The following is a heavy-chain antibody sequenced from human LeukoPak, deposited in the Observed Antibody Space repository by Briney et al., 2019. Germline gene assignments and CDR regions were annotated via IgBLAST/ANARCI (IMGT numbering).Heavy chain of an antibody. D-gene: IGHD7-27*01. CDR1: GFMFSNYW. CDR2: IKEDGSEK. CDR3: ATGNSGLTEKY. Sequence: GGSLRLSCAGSGFMFSNYWMTWVRQAPGKGLEWVANIKEDGSEKYYVDSMKGRFTISRDNAKNSLYLQMNSLRAEDTAVYYCATGNSGLTEKYWGQGTLVTVSS. V-gene: IGHV3-7*01. J-gene: IGHJ4*02.